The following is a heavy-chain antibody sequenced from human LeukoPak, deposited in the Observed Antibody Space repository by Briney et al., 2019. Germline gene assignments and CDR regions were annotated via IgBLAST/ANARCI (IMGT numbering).Heavy chain of an antibody. D-gene: IGHD5-12*01. V-gene: IGHV3-23*01. CDR3: AKVYFANSGPSFFDY. CDR1: GFTFSSYD. Sequence: GGSLRLSCTASGFTFSSYDMSWVRQAPGKGLEWVSAISVSGGNTYYADSVKGRFTISRDNSKNTLSLQMNSLRAEDTALYYCAKVYFANSGPSFFDYWGQGTLVAVSS. J-gene: IGHJ4*02. CDR2: ISVSGGNT.